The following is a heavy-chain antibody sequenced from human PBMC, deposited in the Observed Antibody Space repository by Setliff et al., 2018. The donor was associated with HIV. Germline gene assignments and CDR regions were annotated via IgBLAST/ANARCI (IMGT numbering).Heavy chain of an antibody. CDR3: ARGYCSSTSCYGIYYFDN. V-gene: IGHV1-8*01. J-gene: IGHJ4*02. CDR1: GYNFTSHD. D-gene: IGHD2-2*01. CDR2: MNPESGNT. Sequence: ASVKVSCKASGYNFTSHDINWVRQAPGQGLEWMGWMNPESGNTGYARKFQGRVTMTRKTSISTAYMELRSLRSDDTAVYYCARGYCSSTSCYGIYYFDNWGQGTPVTVSS.